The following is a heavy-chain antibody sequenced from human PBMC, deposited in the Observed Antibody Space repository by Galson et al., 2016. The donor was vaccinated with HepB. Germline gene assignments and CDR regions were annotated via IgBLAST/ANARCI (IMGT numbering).Heavy chain of an antibody. D-gene: IGHD2-8*02. CDR2: IKQDGSEK. CDR3: ASWWQTPASYFDY. J-gene: IGHJ4*02. Sequence: SLRLSCAASGFTFSSYAMHWVRQAPGKGLEWVANIKQDGSEKYYVDSVKGRFTISRDNAKNSLYLQMNSLRAEDTAVYYCASWWQTPASYFDYWAREPWSPSPQ. V-gene: IGHV3-7*01. CDR1: GFTFSSYA.